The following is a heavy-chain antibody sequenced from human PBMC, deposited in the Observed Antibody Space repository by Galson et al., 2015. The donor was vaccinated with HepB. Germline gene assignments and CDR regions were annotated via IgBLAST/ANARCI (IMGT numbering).Heavy chain of an antibody. CDR2: IDHSGTA. D-gene: IGHD3-3*01. Sequence: SETLSLTCAAYGGSFSGFYWSWVRQTPKNGLEWIGEIDHSGTAHYSPSLRSRVTISIDTSKNQFSLSLISVTAADTAVYFCARFHGISITGQFDYWGQGILVTVSS. CDR3: ARFHGISITGQFDY. J-gene: IGHJ4*02. V-gene: IGHV4-34*01. CDR1: GGSFSGFY.